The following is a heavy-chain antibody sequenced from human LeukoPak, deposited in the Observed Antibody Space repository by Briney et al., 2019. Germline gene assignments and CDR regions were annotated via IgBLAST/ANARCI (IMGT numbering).Heavy chain of an antibody. Sequence: SETLSLTCAVYGGSFSGYYWSWIRQPPGKGLEWIGEINHSGSTNYNPSLKSRVTMSVDTSKNQFSLKLSSVTAADTAVYYCAREAFYGDYVNYYYYMDVWGKGTTVTISS. V-gene: IGHV4-34*01. D-gene: IGHD4-17*01. J-gene: IGHJ6*03. CDR3: AREAFYGDYVNYYYYMDV. CDR1: GGSFSGYY. CDR2: INHSGST.